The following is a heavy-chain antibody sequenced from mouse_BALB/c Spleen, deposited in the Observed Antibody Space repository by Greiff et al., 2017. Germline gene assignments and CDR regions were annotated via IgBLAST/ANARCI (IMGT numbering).Heavy chain of an antibody. CDR3: ARLGHHRYAMDY. V-gene: IGHV1-87*01. CDR1: GYTFTSYW. Sequence: VKVVESGAELARPGASVKLSCKASGYTFTSYWMQWVKQRPGQGLEWIGAIYPGDGDTRYTQKFKGKATLTADKSSSTAYMQLSSLASEDSAVYYCARLGHHRYAMDYWGQGTSVTVSS. J-gene: IGHJ4*01. CDR2: IYPGDGDT.